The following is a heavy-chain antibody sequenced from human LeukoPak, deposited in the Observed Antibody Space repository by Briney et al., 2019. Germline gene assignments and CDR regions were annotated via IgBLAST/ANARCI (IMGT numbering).Heavy chain of an antibody. D-gene: IGHD2-15*01. V-gene: IGHV4-59*08. J-gene: IGHJ4*02. CDR1: GDSVSRYY. CDR2: MEYSGST. Sequence: PSETLSLTCTVSGDSVSRYYWGWIRQPPGKGLEWIAYMEYSGSTRYNPSLQSRVTISVDTSKNQFSLKLSSVTVADTAVYYCARHEVGYCSGGSCPYYFDQWGQGTLVTVSS. CDR3: ARHEVGYCSGGSCPYYFDQ.